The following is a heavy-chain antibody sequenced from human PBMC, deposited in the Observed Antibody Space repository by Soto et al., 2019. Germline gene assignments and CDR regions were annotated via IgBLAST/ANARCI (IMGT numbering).Heavy chain of an antibody. Sequence: ASVKVSCKASGYTFTGYYMHWVRQAPGQGLEWMGWINPNSGGTNYAQKFQGRVTMTRDTSISTAYMELSRLRSDDTAVYYCARAKGGVVAAPYYYGMDVWGQGTTVTVSS. J-gene: IGHJ6*02. CDR1: GYTFTGYY. V-gene: IGHV1-2*02. CDR3: ARAKGGVVAAPYYYGMDV. D-gene: IGHD2-15*01. CDR2: INPNSGGT.